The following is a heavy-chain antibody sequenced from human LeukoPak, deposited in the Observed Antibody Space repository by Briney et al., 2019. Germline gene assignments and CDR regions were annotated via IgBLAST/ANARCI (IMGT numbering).Heavy chain of an antibody. J-gene: IGHJ4*02. CDR3: GREGGYRYQDYFDY. CDR2: INPKSGGT. D-gene: IGHD6-13*01. Sequence: ASEKVSRKASGYTFTRYYMHWVRQAPGQGGAGMGWINPKSGGTNYEQKFQGRVNMTRDTSISTDYMELSRHRSDDTAVYYCGREGGYRYQDYFDYWGQGTLVTVSS. V-gene: IGHV1-2*02. CDR1: GYTFTRYY.